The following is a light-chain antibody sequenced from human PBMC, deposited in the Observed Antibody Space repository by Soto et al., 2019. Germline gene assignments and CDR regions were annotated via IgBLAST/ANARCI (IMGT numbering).Light chain of an antibody. Sequence: QSALTQPASVSGSPGQSITISCTGTSSDVGGYNYVSWYQHHPGKAPKLMIYEVSNRPSGVSNRFSGSKSGNTASLPISGRQAADEADYYCSSYTGSSTPVFGGGTKLTVL. V-gene: IGLV2-14*01. CDR1: SSDVGGYNY. CDR2: EVS. CDR3: SSYTGSSTPV. J-gene: IGLJ3*02.